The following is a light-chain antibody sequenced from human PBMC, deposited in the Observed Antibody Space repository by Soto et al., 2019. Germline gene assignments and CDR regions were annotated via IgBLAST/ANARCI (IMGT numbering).Light chain of an antibody. V-gene: IGKV3D-15*01. J-gene: IGKJ5*01. CDR2: GAS. Sequence: EIVMSQSPATLSVSPGERATLSCRASQSVSSKLAWYQQKPGQAPRLLIYGASTRATGIPARFSGSGSGTEFTLPISSLQSEDFAVYYCQQYNNWPITFGQGTRLENK. CDR3: QQYNNWPIT. CDR1: QSVSSK.